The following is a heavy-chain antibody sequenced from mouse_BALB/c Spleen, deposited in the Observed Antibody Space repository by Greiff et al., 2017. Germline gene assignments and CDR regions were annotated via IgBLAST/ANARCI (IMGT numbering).Heavy chain of an antibody. CDR2: ISYSGST. J-gene: IGHJ4*01. V-gene: IGHV3-2*02. D-gene: IGHD2-1*01. CDR3: ARKGNDAMDY. CDR1: GYSITSDYA. Sequence: VQLKESGPGLVKPSQSLSLTCTVTGYSITSDYAWNWIRQFPGNKLEWMGYISYSGSTSYNPSLKSRISITRDTSKNQFFLQLNSVTTEDTATYYCARKGNDAMDYWGQGTSVTVSS.